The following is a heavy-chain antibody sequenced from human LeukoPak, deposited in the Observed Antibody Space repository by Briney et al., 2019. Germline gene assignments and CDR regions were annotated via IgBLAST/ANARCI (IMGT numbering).Heavy chain of an antibody. CDR3: ARLQTYYYDSSGYYYAFDI. CDR2: INTNTGNP. CDR1: GYSFTNYA. J-gene: IGHJ3*02. D-gene: IGHD3-22*01. V-gene: IGHV7-4-1*02. Sequence: ASVKVSCKASGYSFTNYAMNWVRQAPGQGLEWMGWINTNTGNPTYAQGFTGRFVFSLDTSVSTAYLQISSLKAEDTAVYYCARLQTYYYDSSGYYYAFDIWGQGTMVTVSS.